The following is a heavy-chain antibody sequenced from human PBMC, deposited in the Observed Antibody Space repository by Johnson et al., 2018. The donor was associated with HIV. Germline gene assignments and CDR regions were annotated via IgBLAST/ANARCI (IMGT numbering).Heavy chain of an antibody. CDR3: ARGSQEMVTIWNAFDI. V-gene: IGHV3-13*01. CDR1: GFTFSSYD. J-gene: IGHJ3*02. CDR2: IGTAGDT. Sequence: EKLVESGGGLVQPGGSLRLSCAASGFTFSSYDMHWVRQATGKGLEWVSAIGTAGDTYYPDSVTGRFTVSRDNSKNTLYLQMNSLRGEDTAVYYCARGSQEMVTIWNAFDIWGQGTMVTVSS. D-gene: IGHD5-24*01.